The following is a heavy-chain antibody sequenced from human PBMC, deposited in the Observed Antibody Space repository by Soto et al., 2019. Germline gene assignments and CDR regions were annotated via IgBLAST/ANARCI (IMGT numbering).Heavy chain of an antibody. CDR2: IYYSGST. J-gene: IGHJ6*02. CDR1: GGSISSYY. D-gene: IGHD6-13*01. Sequence: SETLSLTCTVSGGSISSYYWSWIRQPPGKGLEWIGYIYYSGSTNYNPSLKSRVTISVDTSKNQFSLKLSSVTAADTAVYYCASNIAAAAGEHYYGMDVWGQGTTVT. CDR3: ASNIAAAAGEHYYGMDV. V-gene: IGHV4-59*08.